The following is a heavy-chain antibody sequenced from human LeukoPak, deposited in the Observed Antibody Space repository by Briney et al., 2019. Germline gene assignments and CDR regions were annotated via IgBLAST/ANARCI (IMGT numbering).Heavy chain of an antibody. D-gene: IGHD5-18*01. CDR2: ISTYNGDT. CDR1: GGTFSSYA. J-gene: IGHJ4*02. CDR3: ARGSSYGFSMGY. V-gene: IGHV1-18*01. Sequence: ASVKVSCKASGGTFSSYAISWVRQAPGQGLEWMGWISTYNGDTNYAQKLQGRVTMSTDTSTSTAYMELRSLRSDDTAVYYCARGSSYGFSMGYWGQGTLVIVSS.